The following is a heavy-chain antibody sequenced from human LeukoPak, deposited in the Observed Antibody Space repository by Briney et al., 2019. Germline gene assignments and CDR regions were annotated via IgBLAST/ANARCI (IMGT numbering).Heavy chain of an antibody. CDR3: ATSRTFDY. Sequence: GGSLRLSCAASGFTFSSYWMHWVRQGPGKGLVWVSGINSDGSSTSYADSVKGRFTISRDNSKNTVYLQMNSLRAEDTAVFYCATSRTFDYWGQGTLVTVSS. D-gene: IGHD2-8*01. J-gene: IGHJ4*02. CDR2: INSDGSST. V-gene: IGHV3-74*01. CDR1: GFTFSSYW.